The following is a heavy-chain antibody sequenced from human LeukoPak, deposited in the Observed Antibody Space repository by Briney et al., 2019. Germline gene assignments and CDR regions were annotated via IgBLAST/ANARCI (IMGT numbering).Heavy chain of an antibody. Sequence: ASVKVSCKASGYTFTGYYMHWVQQAPGQGLEWMGWINPNSGGTNYAQKFQGRVTMTRDTSISTAYMELSRLRSDDTAVYYCARDLYDFWSGYSPYFDYWGQGTLVTVSS. V-gene: IGHV1-2*02. D-gene: IGHD3-3*01. CDR2: INPNSGGT. J-gene: IGHJ4*02. CDR3: ARDLYDFWSGYSPYFDY. CDR1: GYTFTGYY.